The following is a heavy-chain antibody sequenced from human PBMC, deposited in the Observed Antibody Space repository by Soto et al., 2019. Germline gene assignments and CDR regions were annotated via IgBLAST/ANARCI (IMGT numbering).Heavy chain of an antibody. Sequence: QVQLVQSGAEVKKPGSSVKVSCKASGGTFSSYAISWVRQAPGQGLEWMGGIIPIFGTANYAQKFQGRVTITADESTSTEYMELSSLRSEDTAVYYCASSPKPDFWSGYSGFWFDPWGQGTLVTVSS. CDR3: ASSPKPDFWSGYSGFWFDP. CDR1: GGTFSSYA. D-gene: IGHD3-3*01. CDR2: IIPIFGTA. V-gene: IGHV1-69*01. J-gene: IGHJ5*02.